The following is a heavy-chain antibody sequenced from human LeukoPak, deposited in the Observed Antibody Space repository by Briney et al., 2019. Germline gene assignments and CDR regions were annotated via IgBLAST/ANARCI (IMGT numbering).Heavy chain of an antibody. V-gene: IGHV4-38-2*02. D-gene: IGHD4-17*01. CDR3: ARDYGDYDFDY. Sequence: SETLSLTCTVSGYSISSGYYWGWIRQPPGKGLEWIGSIYHSGSTYYNPSLKSRVTISVDTSKNQFSLKLSSVTAADTAVYYCARDYGDYDFDYWGQGTLVTVSS. CDR1: GYSISSGYY. J-gene: IGHJ4*02. CDR2: IYHSGST.